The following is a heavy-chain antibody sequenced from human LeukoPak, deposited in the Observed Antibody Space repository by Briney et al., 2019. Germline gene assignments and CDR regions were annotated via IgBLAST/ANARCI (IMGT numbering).Heavy chain of an antibody. D-gene: IGHD3-16*02. CDR1: GGSISSSSYY. V-gene: IGHV4-39*01. CDR2: IYYSGST. Sequence: SETLSLTCTVSGGSISSSSYYWGWIRQPPGKGLEWIGSIYYSGSTYYNPSLKSRVTISVDTSKNQFSLKLSSVTAADTAVYYCARPPPSDYVWGSYRHDAFDIWGQGTMVTVSS. CDR3: ARPPPSDYVWGSYRHDAFDI. J-gene: IGHJ3*02.